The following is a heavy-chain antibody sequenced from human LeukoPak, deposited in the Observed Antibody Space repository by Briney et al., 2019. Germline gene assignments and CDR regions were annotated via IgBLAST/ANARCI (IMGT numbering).Heavy chain of an antibody. Sequence: GGSLRLSCAASGFTFSSYWMSWVRQAPGKGLEWVANIKQDGSEKYYVDSVKGRFTISRDNSKNTLYLQMNSLRAEDTAVYYCAKDWRDDYYDSSGFNYWGQGTLVTVSS. CDR2: IKQDGSEK. J-gene: IGHJ4*02. CDR3: AKDWRDDYYDSSGFNY. D-gene: IGHD3-22*01. CDR1: GFTFSSYW. V-gene: IGHV3-7*03.